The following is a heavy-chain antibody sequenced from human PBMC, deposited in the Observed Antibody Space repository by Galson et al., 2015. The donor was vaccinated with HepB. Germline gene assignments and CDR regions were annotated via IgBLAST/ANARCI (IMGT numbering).Heavy chain of an antibody. CDR3: GSLQGADPLGFDY. CDR1: GYSFPSGW. J-gene: IGHJ4*02. Sequence: QSGAEVKKPGESLKISCKGSGYSFPSGWIGRVRQMPGKGLEWMGSIDRRDSETRYSPSFQGRVTISADKSISTAYLQWCSLRASDTAMYYCGSLQGADPLGFDYWSQGTLLTVSS. CDR2: IDRRDSET. V-gene: IGHV5-51*01. D-gene: IGHD3-16*01.